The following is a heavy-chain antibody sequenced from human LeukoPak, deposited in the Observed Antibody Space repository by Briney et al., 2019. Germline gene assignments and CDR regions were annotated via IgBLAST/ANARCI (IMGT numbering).Heavy chain of an antibody. V-gene: IGHV1-8*01. D-gene: IGHD6-13*01. J-gene: IGHJ5*02. CDR2: TNPNSGNT. Sequence: ASVKVSCKASGYTFTSYDINWVRQATGQGLEWMGWTNPNSGNTGYAQKFQGRVTMTRNTSISTAYMELSSLRSEDTAVYYCARARIAAAGRRGYNWFDPWGQGTLVTVSS. CDR3: ARARIAAAGRRGYNWFDP. CDR1: GYTFTSYD.